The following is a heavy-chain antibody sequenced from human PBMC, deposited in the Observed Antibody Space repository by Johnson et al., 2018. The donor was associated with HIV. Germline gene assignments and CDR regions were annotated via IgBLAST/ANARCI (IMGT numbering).Heavy chain of an antibody. V-gene: IGHV3-33*06. CDR2: IWYDVSNK. CDR1: GFTFSSYG. Sequence: QVQLVESGGGVVQPGRSLRLSCAASGFTFSSYGMHWVRQAPGKGLEWVAVIWYDVSNKYYADSVKGRFTISRDNSKTTLFLQMNSLRPEDTSVYSGAKDRYGGSYPDAFDIWGQGTMVTVSS. J-gene: IGHJ3*02. CDR3: AKDRYGGSYPDAFDI. D-gene: IGHD1-26*01.